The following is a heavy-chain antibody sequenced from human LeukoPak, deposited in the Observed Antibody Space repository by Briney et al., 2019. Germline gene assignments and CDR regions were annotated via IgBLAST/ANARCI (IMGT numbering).Heavy chain of an antibody. V-gene: IGHV3-33*06. CDR1: GFTFSSHG. CDR3: AKDSSAYSGSYYDY. J-gene: IGHJ4*02. Sequence: TGGSLRLSCAASGFTFSSHGMHWVRQSPGKGLEWVAVIWYDGSNKYYADSVKGRFTIPRDNSKNTLYLQMNSLRAEDTAIYYCAKDSSAYSGSYYDYWGQGTLVTVSS. D-gene: IGHD1-26*01. CDR2: IWYDGSNK.